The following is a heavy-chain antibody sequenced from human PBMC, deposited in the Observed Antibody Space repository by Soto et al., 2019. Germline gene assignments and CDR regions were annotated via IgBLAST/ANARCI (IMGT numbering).Heavy chain of an antibody. Sequence: SGPYAGEPTQTLTLTCTFSGFSLSTSGVGVGWIRQPPGKALEWLALIYWDDDKRYSPSLKSRLTITKDTSKNQVVLTMTNMDPVDTATYYCAHSPGYCGGDCYGAFDIWGQGTMVTVSS. D-gene: IGHD2-21*02. CDR2: IYWDDDK. CDR1: GFSLSTSGVG. J-gene: IGHJ3*02. V-gene: IGHV2-5*02. CDR3: AHSPGYCGGDCYGAFDI.